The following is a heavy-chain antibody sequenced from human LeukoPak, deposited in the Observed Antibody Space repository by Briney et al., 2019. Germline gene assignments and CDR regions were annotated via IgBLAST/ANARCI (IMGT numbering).Heavy chain of an antibody. CDR1: GFTFSSYT. CDR3: ARDWPSPDGSGEY. V-gene: IGHV3-53*01. CDR2: IYSGGST. D-gene: IGHD3-10*01. J-gene: IGHJ4*02. Sequence: GGSLRLSCAASGFTFSSYTMSWVRQAPGKGLEWVSVIYSGGSTYYADSVKGRFTISRDNSKNTLYLQMNSLRAEDTAVYYCARDWPSPDGSGEYWGQGTLVTVSS.